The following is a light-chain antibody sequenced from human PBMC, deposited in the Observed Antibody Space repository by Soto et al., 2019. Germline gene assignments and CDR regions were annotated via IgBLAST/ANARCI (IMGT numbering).Light chain of an antibody. V-gene: IGKV3D-15*01. J-gene: IGKJ5*01. CDR1: QSVSSN. Sequence: IVMTQSPATLSVSPGGRATLCCRASQSVSSNLAWYRQKPGQAPRLLIYGASTRATGIPARFSGSGSGTEFTLTISSLQSEDFAVYYCQQCSNWPPLTFGQGTRLEIK. CDR3: QQCSNWPPLT. CDR2: GAS.